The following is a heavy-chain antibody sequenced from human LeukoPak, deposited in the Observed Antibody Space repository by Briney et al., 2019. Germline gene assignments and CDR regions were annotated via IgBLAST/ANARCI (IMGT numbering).Heavy chain of an antibody. V-gene: IGHV3-23*01. D-gene: IGHD3-10*01. Sequence: GGSLRLSCAASGFTFNTHAMSWVRQAPGKGLEWVASITSSGRTPYYTDSVKGRFTISRDNSKNTLYLQMNSLRGEDTAVYYCAKDRPNFYETSGSYYKIKGDFWGQGSLVTVSS. CDR2: ITSSGRTP. CDR1: GFTFNTHA. CDR3: AKDRPNFYETSGSYYKIKGDF. J-gene: IGHJ4*02.